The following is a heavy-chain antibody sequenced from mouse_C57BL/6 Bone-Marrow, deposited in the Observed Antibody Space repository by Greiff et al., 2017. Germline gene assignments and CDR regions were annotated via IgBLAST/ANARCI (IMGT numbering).Heavy chain of an antibody. CDR2: IDPNSGGT. CDR1: GYTFTSYW. CDR3: ARDWVFDY. J-gene: IGHJ2*01. D-gene: IGHD4-1*01. V-gene: IGHV1-72*01. Sequence: VQLQQPGAELVTPGASVKLSCKASGYTFTSYWMHWLNQRPGRGLAWIGRIDPNSGGTKYKAKFKSKATLTVDKHSSKAYIQLSSLTSEDAAVYYCARDWVFDYWGQGTTLTVSS.